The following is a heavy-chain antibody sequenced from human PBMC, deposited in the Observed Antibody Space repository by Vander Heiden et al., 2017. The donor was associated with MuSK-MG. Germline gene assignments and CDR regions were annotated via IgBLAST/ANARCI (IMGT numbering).Heavy chain of an antibody. CDR1: GFTFSSHD. CDR3: ARGIAAATGWFDP. CDR2: IATAGAT. V-gene: IGHV3-13*01. D-gene: IGHD6-13*01. J-gene: IGHJ5*02. Sequence: EVQLVESGGGCVQPGRSLTLSCPASGFTFSSHDMHWVRQATGKGLEWVSAIATAGATYYPGSVTGRFTISRENAKNSLYLQMNSLRAGDTAVYYCARGIAAATGWFDPWGQGTLVTVSS.